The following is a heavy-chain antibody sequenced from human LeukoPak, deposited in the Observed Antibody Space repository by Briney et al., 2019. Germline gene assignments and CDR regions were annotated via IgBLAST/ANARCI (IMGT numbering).Heavy chain of an antibody. D-gene: IGHD3-3*01. CDR2: ISGRGDST. CDR3: AKFAKHDFWSGYGSWLDP. V-gene: IGHV3-23*01. CDR1: GLTFDSYA. Sequence: GGSLRLSCAASGLTFDSYAMSWVRQAPGKGLEWVSGISGRGDSTKYADSVKGRFTVSRDNSKKMLYLQMNSLRAEDTAVYYCAKFAKHDFWSGYGSWLDPWGQGTLVTVSS. J-gene: IGHJ5*02.